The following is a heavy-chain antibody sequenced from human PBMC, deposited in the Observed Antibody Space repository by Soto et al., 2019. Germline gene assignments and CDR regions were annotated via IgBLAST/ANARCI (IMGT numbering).Heavy chain of an antibody. CDR3: AKILGQWLVQFHYGMDV. D-gene: IGHD6-19*01. V-gene: IGHV3-23*01. J-gene: IGHJ6*02. CDR2: ISGSGGST. CDR1: GFTFSSYA. Sequence: GGSLRLSCAASGFTFSSYAMSWVRQAPGKGLEWVSAISGSGGSTYYADSVKGRFTISRDNSKNTLYLQMNSLRAEDTAVYYCAKILGQWLVQFHYGMDVWGQGTTVTVSS.